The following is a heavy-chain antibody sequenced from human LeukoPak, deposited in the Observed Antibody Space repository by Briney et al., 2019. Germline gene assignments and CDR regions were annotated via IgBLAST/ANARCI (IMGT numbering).Heavy chain of an antibody. J-gene: IGHJ4*02. CDR1: GGTFSNYA. D-gene: IGHD5-18*01. CDR2: IIPIFGTA. CDR3: ARCGDSYGSKPFDY. Sequence: SVKVSFKASGGTFSNYAISWVRQAPGQGLDWMGGIIPIFGTANYAHKFQGRVTITADESTSTAYMELSSLRSEDTAVYYCARCGDSYGSKPFDYWGQGTLVTVSS. V-gene: IGHV1-69*01.